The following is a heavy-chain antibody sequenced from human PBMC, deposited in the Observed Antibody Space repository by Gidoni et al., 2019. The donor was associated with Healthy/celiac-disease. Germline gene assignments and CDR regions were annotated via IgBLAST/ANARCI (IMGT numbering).Heavy chain of an antibody. J-gene: IGHJ3*02. Sequence: QVQLVQSGAEVKKPGASVKVSCKASGYPFTRYAMHWWRQAPGQRLEWMGWINAGNGNTKYSQKFQGRVTITRDTSASTAYMELSSLRSEDTAVYYCARERDSSGWYCAFDIWGQGTMVTVSS. CDR2: INAGNGNT. CDR1: GYPFTRYA. V-gene: IGHV1-3*01. D-gene: IGHD6-19*01. CDR3: ARERDSSGWYCAFDI.